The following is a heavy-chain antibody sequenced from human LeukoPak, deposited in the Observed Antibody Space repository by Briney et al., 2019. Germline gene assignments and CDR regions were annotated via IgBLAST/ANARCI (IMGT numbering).Heavy chain of an antibody. CDR2: FSWNSGSI. J-gene: IGHJ6*03. CDR3: AKSAYSGDYYYYMDA. V-gene: IGHV3-9*01. CDR1: GFTFDDYA. Sequence: QPGRSLRLSCAASGFTFDDYAMHWVRQAPGKGLEWVSSFSWNSGSIGYADSVKGRFTISRDNAKNSLYLQMNSLRAEDTALYYCAKSAYSGDYYYYMDAWGKGTTVTVSS. D-gene: IGHD2-21*01.